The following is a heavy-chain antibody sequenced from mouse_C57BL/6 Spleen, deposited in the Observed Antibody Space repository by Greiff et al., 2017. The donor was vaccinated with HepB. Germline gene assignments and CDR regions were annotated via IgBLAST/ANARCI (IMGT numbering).Heavy chain of an antibody. CDR3: ARRDYVSYYFDY. Sequence: EVQLQQSGPVLVKPGASVKMSCKASGYTFTDYYMNWVKQSHGKSLEWIGVINPYNGGTSYNQKFKGKATLTVDKSSSTAYMELNSLTSEDSAVYYCARRDYVSYYFDYWGQGTTLTVSS. D-gene: IGHD2-4*01. CDR2: INPYNGGT. J-gene: IGHJ2*01. V-gene: IGHV1-19*01. CDR1: GYTFTDYY.